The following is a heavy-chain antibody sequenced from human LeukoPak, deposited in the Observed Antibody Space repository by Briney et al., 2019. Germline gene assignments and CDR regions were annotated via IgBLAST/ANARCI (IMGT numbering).Heavy chain of an antibody. CDR2: IRSKANSYAT. CDR1: GFTFGGSA. Sequence: GGSLRLSCAASGFTFGGSAMHWVRQASGKGLEWVGRIRSKANSYATAYAASVKGRFTISRDDSKNTAYLQMNSLKTEDTAVYCCTRLGLFGDGYNWLAFDLWGQGTMVPVSS. D-gene: IGHD5-24*01. V-gene: IGHV3-73*01. CDR3: TRLGLFGDGYNWLAFDL. J-gene: IGHJ3*01.